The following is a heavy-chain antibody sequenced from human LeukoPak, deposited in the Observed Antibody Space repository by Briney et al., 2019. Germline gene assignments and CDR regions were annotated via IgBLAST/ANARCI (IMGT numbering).Heavy chain of an antibody. D-gene: IGHD2-2*02. V-gene: IGHV3-64*01. J-gene: IGHJ4*02. CDR2: ISSDGGST. Sequence: GGSLRLSCAASGFTFNSYAMQWVRQAPGKGLEYVSGISSDGGSTYYANSVKGRFIISRDNSKNTLYLQMGSLRAEDMAVYYCARADCSSSSCYTVSYWGQGTLVTVSS. CDR1: GFTFNSYA. CDR3: ARADCSSSSCYTVSY.